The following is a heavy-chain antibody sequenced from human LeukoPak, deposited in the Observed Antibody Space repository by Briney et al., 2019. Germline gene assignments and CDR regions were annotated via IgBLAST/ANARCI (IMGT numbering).Heavy chain of an antibody. D-gene: IGHD6-6*01. V-gene: IGHV1-69*04. CDR3: ARDVATLYYFDY. J-gene: IGHJ4*02. CDR2: IIPILGIA. Sequence: SVKVSCKASGYTFTSYGISWVRQAPGQGLEWMGRIIPILGIANYAQKFQGRVTITADKSTSTAYMELSSLRSEDTAVYYCARDVATLYYFDYWGQGTLATVSS. CDR1: GYTFTSYG.